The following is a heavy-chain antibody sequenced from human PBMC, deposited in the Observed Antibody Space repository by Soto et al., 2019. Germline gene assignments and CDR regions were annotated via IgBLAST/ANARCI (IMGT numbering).Heavy chain of an antibody. CDR3: ARDQAVAVADDAAFDI. J-gene: IGHJ3*02. CDR1: GYSFTKYY. V-gene: IGHV1-46*01. D-gene: IGHD6-19*01. CDR2: IDPSGGST. Sequence: GASVKVSCKASGYSFTKYYIHWVRQAPGQGLEWMGIIDPSGGSTSYAQKFQGRVTMTRDTSTSTVYMELSSLRSEDTAVYSCARDQAVAVADDAAFDIWGQGTMVTVS.